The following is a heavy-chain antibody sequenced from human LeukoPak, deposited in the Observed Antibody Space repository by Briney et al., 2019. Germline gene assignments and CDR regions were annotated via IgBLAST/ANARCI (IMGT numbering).Heavy chain of an antibody. CDR1: GFTFGSYA. Sequence: GGSLRISCAASGFTFGSYAMNWVRQGPEKGLEWVSAISGSGGNTYYVDSVKGRFTISRDNSKNTLYLQMNFLRAEDTAVYYCAKGPAAQPDYWGQGTVVTVSS. CDR2: ISGSGGNT. J-gene: IGHJ4*02. V-gene: IGHV3-23*01. CDR3: AKGPAAQPDY. D-gene: IGHD6-13*01.